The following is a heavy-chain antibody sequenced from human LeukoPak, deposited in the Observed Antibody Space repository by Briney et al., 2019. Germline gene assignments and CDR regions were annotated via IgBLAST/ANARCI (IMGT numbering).Heavy chain of an antibody. CDR1: GFTFSSYS. V-gene: IGHV3-21*05. CDR2: ISSSISYI. CDR3: AGGYSSAGRGYSEFDYNHFDF. J-gene: IGHJ4*02. D-gene: IGHD6-25*01. Sequence: GGSLRLSCAASGFTFSSYSMNWVRQAPGKGLEWVSYISSSISYIYHADSVKGRFTISRDNAKNLLSLNLTSVTAADTAVYYCAGGYSSAGRGYSEFDYNHFDFWGQGTLVTVSS.